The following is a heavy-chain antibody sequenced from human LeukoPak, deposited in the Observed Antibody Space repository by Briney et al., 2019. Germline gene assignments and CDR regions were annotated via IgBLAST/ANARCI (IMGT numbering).Heavy chain of an antibody. V-gene: IGHV3-73*01. CDR2: IRSTANSHAT. CDR3: TTRAPNAFDI. CDR1: GFTFSGSA. Sequence: GGSLRLSCAASGFTFSGSAMHWVRQAPGKGLEWVGRIRSTANSHATAYAASVKGRFTISRDDSKNTAYLQMNSLKAEDAAVYDCTTRAPNAFDIWGQGTMVTVSS. J-gene: IGHJ3*02.